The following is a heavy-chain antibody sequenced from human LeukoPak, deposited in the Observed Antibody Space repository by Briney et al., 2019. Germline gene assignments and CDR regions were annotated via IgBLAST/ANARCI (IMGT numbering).Heavy chain of an antibody. D-gene: IGHD1-26*01. CDR2: IKQGGGEI. CDR1: GFTFSDYY. CDR3: ARDKVVGPTKFDN. Sequence: PGGSLRLSCVASGFTFSDYYMTWIRQAPGKGLEWVANIKQGGGEIYYVDSVKGRFTISRDNAKNSLYLQMNSLRAEDTGIYYCARDKVVGPTKFDNWGQGTLVTVSP. J-gene: IGHJ4*02. V-gene: IGHV3-7*01.